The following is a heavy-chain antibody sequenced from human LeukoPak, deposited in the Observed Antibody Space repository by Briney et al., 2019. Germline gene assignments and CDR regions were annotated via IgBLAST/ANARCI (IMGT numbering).Heavy chain of an antibody. V-gene: IGHV3-30*18. CDR1: GFTFSSYG. CDR3: ANSGDFWSGYYGGFDY. CDR2: ISYDGSNK. D-gene: IGHD3-3*01. J-gene: IGHJ4*02. Sequence: PGGTLRLSCAASGFTFSSYGMHWVRQAPGKGLEWVAVISYDGSNKYYADSVKGRFTISRDNSKNTLYLQMNSLRAEDTAVYYCANSGDFWSGYYGGFDYWGQGTLVTVSS.